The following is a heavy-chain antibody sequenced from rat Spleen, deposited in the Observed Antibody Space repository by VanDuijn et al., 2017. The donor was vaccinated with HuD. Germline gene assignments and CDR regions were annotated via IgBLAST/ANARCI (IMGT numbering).Heavy chain of an antibody. J-gene: IGHJ4*01. CDR1: GFTFDDFY. D-gene: IGHD1-2*01. Sequence: EVQLVESGGGLLQPGRSLKLSCAASGFTFDDFYMAWVRQAPTKGLEWVASISTGGGNTYYRDSVKGRFTISRDKAKNTLYLQMDSLRSEDTATYYCARQGYYSSSYAYVMDAWGQGASVTVSS. CDR2: ISTGGGNT. V-gene: IGHV5-25*01. CDR3: ARQGYYSSSYAYVMDA.